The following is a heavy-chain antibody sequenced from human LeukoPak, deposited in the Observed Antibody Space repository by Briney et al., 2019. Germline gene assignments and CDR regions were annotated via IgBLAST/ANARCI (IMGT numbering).Heavy chain of an antibody. V-gene: IGHV3-21*01. CDR2: ISSSSSYI. Sequence: GGSLRLSCAASGFTLSSYSINWVRQAPGKGLEWVSSISSSSSYIYYTDSVRGRFTISPDNAKNSLYLQMNSLRDEDTPVCSRAKESGGYSSSWYGSRDGMAVQGQVTTVTVSS. CDR1: GFTLSSYS. CDR3: AKESGGYSSSWYGSRDGMAV. J-gene: IGHJ6*02. D-gene: IGHD6-13*01.